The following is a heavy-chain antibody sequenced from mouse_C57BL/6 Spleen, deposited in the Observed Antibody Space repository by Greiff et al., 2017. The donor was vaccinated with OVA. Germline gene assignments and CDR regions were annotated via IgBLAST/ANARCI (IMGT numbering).Heavy chain of an antibody. Sequence: DVKLVESGGGLVKPGGSLKLSCAASGFTFSSYAMSWVRQTPEKRLEWVATISDGGSYTYYPDNVKGRFTISRDNAKNNLYLQMSHLKSEDTAMYYCARGRGTFAYWGQGTLVTVSA. J-gene: IGHJ3*01. CDR3: ARGRGTFAY. CDR2: ISDGGSYT. D-gene: IGHD3-3*01. V-gene: IGHV5-4*03. CDR1: GFTFSSYA.